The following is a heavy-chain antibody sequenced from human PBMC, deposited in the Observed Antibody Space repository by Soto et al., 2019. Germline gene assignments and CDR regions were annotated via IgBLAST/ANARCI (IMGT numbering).Heavy chain of an antibody. CDR3: ARDHYYGSGSYDY. CDR2: IYYSGST. CDR1: GGSISSGGYY. J-gene: IGHJ4*02. V-gene: IGHV4-31*03. Sequence: PSETLSLTCTVSGGSISSGGYYWIWIRHHPGKGLEWIGYIYYSGSTYYNPSLKSRVTISVDTSKNQFSLKLSSVTAADTAVYYCARDHYYGSGSYDYWGQGTLVTVSS. D-gene: IGHD3-10*01.